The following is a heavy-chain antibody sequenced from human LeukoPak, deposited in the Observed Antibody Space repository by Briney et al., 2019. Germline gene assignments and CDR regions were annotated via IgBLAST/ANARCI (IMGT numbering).Heavy chain of an antibody. D-gene: IGHD6-19*01. Sequence: GGSLRLSCAASGFTFSSYAMSWVRQAPGKGLEWVSVISGSGGSTYGAESVKGRFAISRDNSKNTLYLQMNSLRVEDTAVYYCAKGPRASGWTYFDYWGQGTLVTVSS. CDR2: ISGSGGST. CDR1: GFTFSSYA. CDR3: AKGPRASGWTYFDY. V-gene: IGHV3-23*01. J-gene: IGHJ4*02.